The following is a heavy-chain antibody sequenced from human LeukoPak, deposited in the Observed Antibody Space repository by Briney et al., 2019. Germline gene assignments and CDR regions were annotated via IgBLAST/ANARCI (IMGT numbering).Heavy chain of an antibody. J-gene: IGHJ3*02. CDR1: GFTFSDHY. D-gene: IGHD3-22*01. V-gene: IGHV3-11*01. Sequence: PGGSLRLSCAASGFTFSDHYMSWIRQAPGKGLEWVSYISSSGSTIYYADSLKGRFTISRDNAKNSLYLQMNSLRAEDTAVYYCARGHLYYYDSRDAFDMWGQGTMVTASS. CDR3: ARGHLYYYDSRDAFDM. CDR2: ISSSGSTI.